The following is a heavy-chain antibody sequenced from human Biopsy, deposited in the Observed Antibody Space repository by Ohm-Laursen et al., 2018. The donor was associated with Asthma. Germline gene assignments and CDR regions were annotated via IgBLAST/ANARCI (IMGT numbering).Heavy chain of an antibody. D-gene: IGHD2-2*01. CDR3: ARGPEYVRSSGALDY. Sequence: SSVKVSCKASGGTFSSNSTNWVRQAPGQGLEWMGRIIPIFGPTNYAQKFQGRVTISADDSTSTAYMELSSLSSEDTALYYCARGPEYVRSSGALDYWGQGTLVTVSS. J-gene: IGHJ4*02. V-gene: IGHV1-69*15. CDR1: GGTFSSNS. CDR2: IIPIFGPT.